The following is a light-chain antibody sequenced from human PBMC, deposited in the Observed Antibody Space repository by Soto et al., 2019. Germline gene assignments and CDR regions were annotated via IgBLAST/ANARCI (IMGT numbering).Light chain of an antibody. Sequence: ETLMTQSPATLSVSPGERATLSCRASQSVNNNLAWYQQKLGQAPRVLIYGASTRATGIPARFTGSGSGTEFILTITSLPSEDSAVYYCQEYNTWPWTFGQGTKVEF. V-gene: IGKV3-15*01. CDR2: GAS. J-gene: IGKJ1*01. CDR1: QSVNNN. CDR3: QEYNTWPWT.